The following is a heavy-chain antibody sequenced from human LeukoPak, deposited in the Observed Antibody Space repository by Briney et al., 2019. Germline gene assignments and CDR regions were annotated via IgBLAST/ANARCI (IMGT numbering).Heavy chain of an antibody. J-gene: IGHJ4*02. Sequence: GGTLRLSCAASGFTFSSYGMSWVRQAPGKGLEWVSAISGSGGSTHYSDSVKDRFTISRDNSKNTLYLQMNSLRAEDTAVYYCARRAGAYSHPYDYWGQGTLVTVSS. CDR3: ARRAGAYSHPYDY. D-gene: IGHD4/OR15-4a*01. CDR2: ISGSGGST. CDR1: GFTFSSYG. V-gene: IGHV3-23*01.